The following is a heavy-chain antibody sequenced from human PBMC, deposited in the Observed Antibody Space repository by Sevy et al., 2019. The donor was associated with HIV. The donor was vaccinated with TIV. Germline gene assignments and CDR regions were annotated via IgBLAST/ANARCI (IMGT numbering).Heavy chain of an antibody. V-gene: IGHV3-23*01. D-gene: IGHD3-22*01. CDR1: GFTFSPYA. CDR2: ISGSGGGT. CDR3: AKGDRSFYGLDV. Sequence: GGSLRLSCAASGFTFSPYAMSWVRQAPGKGLEWVSAISGSGGGTYNADSVEGRFTISRDNSKNTLYLEMNSLRVEDTAVYYCAKGDRSFYGLDVWGQGTTVTVSS. J-gene: IGHJ6*02.